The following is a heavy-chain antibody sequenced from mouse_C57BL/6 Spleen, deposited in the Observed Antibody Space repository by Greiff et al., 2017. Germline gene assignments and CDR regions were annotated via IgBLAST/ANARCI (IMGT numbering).Heavy chain of an antibody. J-gene: IGHJ3*01. CDR3: TRPVAYYSNYFAY. CDR2: IDPATGGT. V-gene: IGHV1-15*01. CDR1: GYTFTDYE. Sequence: QVPLQQSGAELVRPGASVTLSCNASGYTFTDYEMHWVKQTPVHGLACIGAIDPATGGTAYTQKFQGKAILTADKSSSTAYMELRSLTSEDSAVYYCTRPVAYYSNYFAYWGQGTLVTVSA. D-gene: IGHD2-5*01.